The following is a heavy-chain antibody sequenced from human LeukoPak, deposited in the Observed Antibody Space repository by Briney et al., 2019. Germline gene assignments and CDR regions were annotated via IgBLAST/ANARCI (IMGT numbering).Heavy chain of an antibody. J-gene: IGHJ4*02. CDR3: VKPTGGDYGI. D-gene: IGHD4-17*01. CDR2: ISSNGGST. V-gene: IGHV3-64D*06. Sequence: PGGSLRLSCAASGATFSSYEMNWVRQAPGKGLEYVSAISSNGGSTYYADSVKGRFTISRDNSKNTLYLQMSSLRAEDTAVYYCVKPTGGDYGIWGQGTLVTVSS. CDR1: GATFSSYE.